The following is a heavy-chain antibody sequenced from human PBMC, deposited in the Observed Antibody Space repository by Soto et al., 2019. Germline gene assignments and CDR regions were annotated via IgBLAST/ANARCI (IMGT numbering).Heavy chain of an antibody. J-gene: IGHJ4*02. CDR3: ARDYGDYQFDY. Sequence: SETLSLTCTVSGGSISSSSYYWGWIRQPPGKGLEWIGNIYYRGTTYNNPSLKSRVTISVDTSKNQFSLKLASVTAADTAVYYCARDYGDYQFDYWGQGTLVTVSS. D-gene: IGHD4-17*01. CDR2: IYYRGTT. CDR1: GGSISSSSYY. V-gene: IGHV4-39*02.